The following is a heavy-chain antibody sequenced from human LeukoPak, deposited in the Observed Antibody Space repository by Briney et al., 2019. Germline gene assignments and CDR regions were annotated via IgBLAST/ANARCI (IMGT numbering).Heavy chain of an antibody. V-gene: IGHV6-1*01. J-gene: IGHJ5*02. CDR3: ARGVTGTTPGDWFDP. Sequence: LSLTCXISGDSVSSNSAAWNWIRQSPSRGLEWLGRTYYRSKWYNDYAVSVKSRITIKTDTSKNQFSLQLNSVTPEDTAVYYCARGVTGTTPGDWFDPWGQGTLVTVSS. CDR1: GDSVSSNSAA. D-gene: IGHD1-7*01. CDR2: TYYRSKWYN.